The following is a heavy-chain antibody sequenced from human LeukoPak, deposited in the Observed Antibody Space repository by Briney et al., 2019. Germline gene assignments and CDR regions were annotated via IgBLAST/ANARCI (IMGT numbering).Heavy chain of an antibody. J-gene: IGHJ4*02. CDR2: IYTSGST. CDR3: AREISDYYGSGSYYNSFDY. Sequence: PSETLSLTCTVSGGSISSGSYYWSWIRQPAGKGLEWIGRIYTSGSTNYNPSLKSRVTISVDTSKNQFSLKLSSVTAADTAVYYCAREISDYYGSGSYYNSFDYWGQGTLVTVSS. D-gene: IGHD3-10*01. V-gene: IGHV4-61*02. CDR1: GGSISSGSYY.